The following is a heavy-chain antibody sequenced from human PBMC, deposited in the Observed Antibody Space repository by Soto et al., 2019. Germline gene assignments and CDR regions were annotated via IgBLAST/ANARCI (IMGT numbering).Heavy chain of an antibody. V-gene: IGHV4-59*01. CDR2: IYYSGST. Sequence: SETLSLTCTVSGGSISSYYWSWIRQPPGKGLEWIGYIYYSGSTNYNPSLKSRVTISVDTSKNQFSLKLSSVTAADTAVYYCARGLYSGYDWDYWGKGTLVTVSS. D-gene: IGHD5-12*01. J-gene: IGHJ4*02. CDR3: ARGLYSGYDWDY. CDR1: GGSISSYY.